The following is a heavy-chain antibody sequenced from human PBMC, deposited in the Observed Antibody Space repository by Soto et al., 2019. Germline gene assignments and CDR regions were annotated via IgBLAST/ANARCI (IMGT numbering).Heavy chain of an antibody. CDR3: AWDIWEPFPALFGLRTRTGFYYYGMGV. Sequence: GGSLRLSCVVSGYNFSNYWMTWVRQAPGKGLEWVANIKKDGSEKYYVDSVKGRFTISRDNAKNSLSLQMDSLRAEDTAVYYCAWDIWEPFPALFGLRTRTGFYYYGMGVWRQQTTVSVSS. CDR2: IKKDGSEK. V-gene: IGHV3-7*03. CDR1: GYNFSNYW. J-gene: IGHJ6*02. D-gene: IGHD3-3*01.